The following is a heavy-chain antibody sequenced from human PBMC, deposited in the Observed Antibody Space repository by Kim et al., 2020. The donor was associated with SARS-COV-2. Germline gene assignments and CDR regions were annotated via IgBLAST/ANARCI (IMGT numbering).Heavy chain of an antibody. CDR1: GYAFTGYY. V-gene: IGHV1-2*06. CDR2: INPNSGGT. D-gene: IGHD3-22*01. J-gene: IGHJ4*02. CDR3: ARDPEFFGSGSYYFDY. Sequence: ASVKVSCKASGYAFTGYYIHWVRQAPGQGLEWMGRINPNSGGTNYAQKFQGRVTMTRDTSITTMYMELSSLRYDDTAVYYCARDPEFFGSGSYYFDYWGQGTLVTVSS.